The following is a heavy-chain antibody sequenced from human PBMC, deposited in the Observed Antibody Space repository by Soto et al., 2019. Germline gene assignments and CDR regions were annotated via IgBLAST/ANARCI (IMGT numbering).Heavy chain of an antibody. Sequence: QVQLQESGPGLVKSSGTLSLTCAVSSDSISSSNWWSWVRQPPGRGLEWIGEIYHSGGTNYNPSLKSRVTISVDKSKNQFSLKLTSVTAADTAVYFCARDRRYCSGSTCYSRFDSWGQGALVNVSS. J-gene: IGHJ4*02. V-gene: IGHV4-4*02. CDR3: ARDRRYCSGSTCYSRFDS. D-gene: IGHD2-2*01. CDR2: IYHSGGT. CDR1: SDSISSSNW.